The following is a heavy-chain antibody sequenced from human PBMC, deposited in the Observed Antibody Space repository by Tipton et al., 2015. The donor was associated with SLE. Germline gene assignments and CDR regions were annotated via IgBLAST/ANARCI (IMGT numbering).Heavy chain of an antibody. Sequence: QVQLVQSGAEVKKSGASVKVSCKASGYNFNAYYIHWVRQAPGHGLEWMGQMNPNSGGTHYAQSFQGRVTMTGDTSVSTAYMELSGLRSDDTAVYFCARVCSGWFHFDYWGQGALVTVSS. J-gene: IGHJ4*02. CDR3: ARVCSGWFHFDY. CDR2: MNPNSGGT. D-gene: IGHD6-19*01. CDR1: GYNFNAYY. V-gene: IGHV1-2*06.